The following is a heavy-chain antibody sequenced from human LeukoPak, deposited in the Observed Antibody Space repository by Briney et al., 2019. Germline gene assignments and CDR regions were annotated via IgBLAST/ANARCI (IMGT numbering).Heavy chain of an antibody. Sequence: GASVKVSCKASGYTFTDYYMHWVRQGPGQGLEWMGWINPNGGGTNYAQNFQGRVTMTRDTSISTTYMELRSLRSDDTAVYYCAKSMSGGLGFFQSWGQGTLVTVSS. J-gene: IGHJ1*01. D-gene: IGHD2-15*01. CDR2: INPNGGGT. CDR1: GYTFTDYY. V-gene: IGHV1-2*02. CDR3: AKSMSGGLGFFQS.